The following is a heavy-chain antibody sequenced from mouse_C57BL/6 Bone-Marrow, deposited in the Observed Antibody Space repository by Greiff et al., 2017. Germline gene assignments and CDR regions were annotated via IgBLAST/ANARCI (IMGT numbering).Heavy chain of an antibody. J-gene: IGHJ3*01. CDR2: IHPSSGYT. Sequence: QVQLQQSGAELAKPGASVKLSCKASGYPFTSYWMHWVKQRPGQGLEWIGYIHPSSGYTKYNQKFKDKAPLTADKSSSTANMQLCSLTSVDSAVYYCATYYTSFAYWGQGTLVTVSA. CDR3: ATYYTSFAY. V-gene: IGHV1-7*01. D-gene: IGHD2-12*01. CDR1: GYPFTSYW.